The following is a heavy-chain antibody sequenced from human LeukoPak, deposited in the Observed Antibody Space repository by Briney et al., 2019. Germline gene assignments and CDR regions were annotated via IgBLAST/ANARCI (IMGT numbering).Heavy chain of an antibody. V-gene: IGHV1-18*01. CDR3: ARVGHVELGRPYLGIFDY. D-gene: IGHD1-1*01. Sequence: ASVKVSCKASGYTFTSYGVSWVRQAPGQGLEWMGWISAYTGNTNYAQKLQGRVTMTTDTSTSTVYVELRSLTSDDTAVYYCARVGHVELGRPYLGIFDYWGQGSLVTVSS. CDR2: ISAYTGNT. CDR1: GYTFTSYG. J-gene: IGHJ4*02.